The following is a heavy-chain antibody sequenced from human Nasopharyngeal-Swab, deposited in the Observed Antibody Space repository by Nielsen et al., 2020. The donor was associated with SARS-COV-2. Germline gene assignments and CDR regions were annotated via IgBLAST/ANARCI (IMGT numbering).Heavy chain of an antibody. V-gene: IGHV3-23*01. CDR1: GFSSSSYA. CDR2: ISGSGGST. J-gene: IGHJ6*03. D-gene: IGHD3-16*01. CDR3: AKDYNSVGWGSNKIYYMDV. Sequence: GRSLRLAWAAAGFSSSSYAMSWVRQAPGKGLEWVSAISGSGGSTYYADSVKGRFTISRDNSKNTLYLQMNSLRAEDTAVYYCAKDYNSVGWGSNKIYYMDVWGKGTTVTVSS.